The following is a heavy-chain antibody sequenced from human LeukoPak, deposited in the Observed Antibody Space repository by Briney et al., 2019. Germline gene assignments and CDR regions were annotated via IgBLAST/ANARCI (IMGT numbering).Heavy chain of an antibody. CDR2: ISYDGSNK. CDR3: AQGGSEIYYFYHGMDV. D-gene: IGHD3-10*01. V-gene: IGHV3-30*03. CDR1: XFXFNSYA. J-gene: IGHJ6*02. Sequence: SLRLXXAASXFXFNSYAIHWVRQAPGKGLEWVTAISYDGSNKHYADSVRGRFTISRDNSKNTLYLQMNSLRTEDTAVYYCAQGGSEIYYFYHGMDVWGRGTTVTVSS.